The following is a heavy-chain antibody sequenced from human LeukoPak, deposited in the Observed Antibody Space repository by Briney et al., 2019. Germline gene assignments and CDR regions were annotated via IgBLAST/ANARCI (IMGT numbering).Heavy chain of an antibody. V-gene: IGHV4-38-2*01. CDR3: ARHYYDSSGYSYYYYYYLMDV. CDR1: GYSISSGYY. CDR2: IYHRGST. Sequence: SETLSLTCAVSGYSISSGYYWGWIRQPPGKGLEWIGSIYHRGSTYYNPSLKSRVTISIDTSKNQFSLKLSSVTAADTAVYYCARHYYDSSGYSYYYYYYLMDVWGKGTTVTVSS. D-gene: IGHD3-22*01. J-gene: IGHJ6*03.